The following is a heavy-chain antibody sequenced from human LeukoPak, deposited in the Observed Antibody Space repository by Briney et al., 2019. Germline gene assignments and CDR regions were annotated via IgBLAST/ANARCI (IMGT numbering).Heavy chain of an antibody. J-gene: IGHJ4*02. CDR2: IYTSGST. Sequence: PSETRSLTCTVSGGSISSYYWSWIRQPAGKGLEWIGRIYTSGSTNYNPSLKSRVTMSVDTSKNQFSLKLSSVTAADTAVYYCASSIAVAGRSSGNTFDYWGQGTLVTVSS. V-gene: IGHV4-4*07. D-gene: IGHD6-19*01. CDR1: GGSISSYY. CDR3: ASSIAVAGRSSGNTFDY.